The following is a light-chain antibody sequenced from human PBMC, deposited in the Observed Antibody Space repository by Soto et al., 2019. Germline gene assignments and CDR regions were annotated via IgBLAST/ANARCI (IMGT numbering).Light chain of an antibody. CDR1: QSISSW. Sequence: DLQMTQSPSTLSASVGDRVTITCRASQSISSWLAWYRQKPGKAPNLLIFDASSLESGVPSTFSGSGSGTEFTLTINSLQPDDFATYYCQQYHSFPLTFGGGTKVEIK. J-gene: IGKJ4*01. CDR3: QQYHSFPLT. CDR2: DAS. V-gene: IGKV1-5*01.